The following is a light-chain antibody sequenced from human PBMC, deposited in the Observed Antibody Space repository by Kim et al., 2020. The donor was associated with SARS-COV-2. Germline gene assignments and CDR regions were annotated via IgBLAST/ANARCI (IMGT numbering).Light chain of an antibody. CDR1: SSDVGGYIY. CDR2: DVS. CDR3: SSYTSSSTLRV. Sequence: SITISCTGTSSDVGGYIYVSWYQQHPGKAPKLMIYDVSNRPSGVSNRFSGSKSGNTASLTISGLQAEDEADYYCSSYTSSSTLRVFGGGTKLTVL. V-gene: IGLV2-14*03. J-gene: IGLJ2*01.